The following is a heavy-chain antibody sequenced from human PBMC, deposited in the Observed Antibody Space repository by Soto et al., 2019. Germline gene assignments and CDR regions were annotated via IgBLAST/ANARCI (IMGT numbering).Heavy chain of an antibody. CDR3: ARAPLPPSIAAAYNWFDP. J-gene: IGHJ5*02. Sequence: ASVKVSCKASGYTVTGYYMHWVRQAPGQGLEWMGWINPNSGGTNYAQKFQGWVTMTRDTSISTAYMELSRLRSDETAVYYCARAPLPPSIAAAYNWFDPWGQGTLVTVSS. V-gene: IGHV1-2*04. D-gene: IGHD6-13*01. CDR1: GYTVTGYY. CDR2: INPNSGGT.